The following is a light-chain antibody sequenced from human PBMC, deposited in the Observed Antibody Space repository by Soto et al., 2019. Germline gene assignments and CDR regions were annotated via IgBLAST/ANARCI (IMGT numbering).Light chain of an antibody. CDR2: GAS. Sequence: EIVVTQSPATVSVSPGERATLSCRASQSITSDLAWYQEKPGQAPRLLIYGASTRATGVTARFRGGGSGTEFTLTISSLQSEDSAVYYCQQYHKWPPITFGQGTRLEIK. J-gene: IGKJ5*01. CDR3: QQYHKWPPIT. CDR1: QSITSD. V-gene: IGKV3-15*01.